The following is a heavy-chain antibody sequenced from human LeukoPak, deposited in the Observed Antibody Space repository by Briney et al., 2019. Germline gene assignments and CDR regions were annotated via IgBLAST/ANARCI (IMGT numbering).Heavy chain of an antibody. Sequence: GGSLRFSCAASGFTVSSNYMSWVRQAPGKGLEWVSVIYSGGSTYYADSVKGRFTISRDNSKNTLYLQMNSLRAEDTAVYYCAKALGYCSGGSCYLFDYWGQGTLVTVSS. V-gene: IGHV3-53*05. CDR1: GFTVSSNY. J-gene: IGHJ4*02. CDR2: IYSGGST. CDR3: AKALGYCSGGSCYLFDY. D-gene: IGHD2-15*01.